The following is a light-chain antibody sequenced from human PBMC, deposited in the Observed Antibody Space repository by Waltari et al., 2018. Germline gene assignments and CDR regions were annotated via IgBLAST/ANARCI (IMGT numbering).Light chain of an antibody. CDR3: SSYTSSTSVI. Sequence: QSALTQPAPVSGSPGQSITIPCTGTSNDVGGYKYLPWYQQHPGKAPKVLIYDVNNRPSGVSNRFSGSKSGNTASLTISGLQAEDEADYFCSSYTSSTSVIFGGGTKVTVL. CDR1: SNDVGGYKY. CDR2: DVN. V-gene: IGLV2-14*03. J-gene: IGLJ2*01.